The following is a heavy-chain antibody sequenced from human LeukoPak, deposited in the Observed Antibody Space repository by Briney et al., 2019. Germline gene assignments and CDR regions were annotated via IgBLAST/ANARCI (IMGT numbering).Heavy chain of an antibody. CDR2: IYHSGST. Sequence: SETLSLTCAVSGGSISSGGYSWSWIRQPPGKGLEWIGYIYHSGSTYYNPSLKSRVTISVDRSKNQFSLKLSSVTAADTAVYYCARDYCGGGSCQFDYWGQGTLVTVSS. D-gene: IGHD2-15*01. CDR3: ARDYCGGGSCQFDY. CDR1: GGSISSGGYS. J-gene: IGHJ4*02. V-gene: IGHV4-30-2*01.